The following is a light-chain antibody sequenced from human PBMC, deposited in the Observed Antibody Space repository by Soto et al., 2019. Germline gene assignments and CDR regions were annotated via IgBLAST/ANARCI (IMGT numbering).Light chain of an antibody. CDR2: KAS. V-gene: IGKV1-5*03. J-gene: IGKJ1*01. Sequence: IQMTQSPSTLSASVGDRIIITCRASQSVGNWLAWYQQKSGKVPKLLIYKASSSESGVPSRFSGSGDGTEFTLIISSLQPDDFATYSCQQSYNSPQTFGQGTKVDIK. CDR1: QSVGNW. CDR3: QQSYNSPQT.